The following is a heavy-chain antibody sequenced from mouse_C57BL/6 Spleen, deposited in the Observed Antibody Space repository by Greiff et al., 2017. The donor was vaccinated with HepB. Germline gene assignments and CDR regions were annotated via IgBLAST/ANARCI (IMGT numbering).Heavy chain of an antibody. V-gene: IGHV1-82*01. CDR2: IYPGDGDT. D-gene: IGHD4-1*01. Sequence: VKVVESGPELVKPGASVKISCKASGYAFSSSWMNWVKQRPGKGLEWIGRIYPGDGDTNYNGKFKGKATLTADKSSSTAYMQLSSLTSEDSAVYFCARRGTGDFDYWGQGTTLTVSS. CDR3: ARRGTGDFDY. CDR1: GYAFSSSW. J-gene: IGHJ2*01.